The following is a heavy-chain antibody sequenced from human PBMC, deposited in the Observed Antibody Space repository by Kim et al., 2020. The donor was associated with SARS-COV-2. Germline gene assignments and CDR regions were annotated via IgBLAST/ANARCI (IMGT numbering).Heavy chain of an antibody. CDR2: GTT. CDR3: TGMGILKVY. J-gene: IGHJ4*02. Sequence: GTTDYAAPVKGRFTISRDDSKNTLYLQMNSLKTEDTAVYYCTGMGILKVYWGQGTLVTVSS. V-gene: IGHV3-15*01. D-gene: IGHD3-9*01.